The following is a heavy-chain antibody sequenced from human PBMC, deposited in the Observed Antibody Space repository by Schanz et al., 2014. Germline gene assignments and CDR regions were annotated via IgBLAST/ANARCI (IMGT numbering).Heavy chain of an antibody. CDR3: AKDPSHGDYDYYFDY. CDR1: GFIFSNYG. V-gene: IGHV3-23*01. D-gene: IGHD3-22*01. Sequence: EVQLLESGGGLVQPGRSLRLSCAASGFIFSNYGMHWVRQAPGKGLEWVSTISASGGSTYYADSVKGRFTISRDNSKNTLYLQMNSLRAEDTAVYYCAKDPSHGDYDYYFDYWGQGTLVTVSS. J-gene: IGHJ4*02. CDR2: ISASGGST.